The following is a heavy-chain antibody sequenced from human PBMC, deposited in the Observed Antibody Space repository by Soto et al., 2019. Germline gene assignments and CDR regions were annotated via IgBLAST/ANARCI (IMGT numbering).Heavy chain of an antibody. CDR3: ARDRYFYDSRGYYRTLDS. Sequence: KPSETLSLTCFISGGSFSNDYCTWIRQSPWKGLEWIGYIFHSGITDYNPSVKSRVTISIDKSRNLFSLNLTSVTAADTAVYYCARDRYFYDSRGYYRTLDSCGQRTLVPFYS. V-gene: IGHV4-59*01. J-gene: IGHJ5*01. D-gene: IGHD3-22*01. CDR1: GGSFSNDY. CDR2: IFHSGIT.